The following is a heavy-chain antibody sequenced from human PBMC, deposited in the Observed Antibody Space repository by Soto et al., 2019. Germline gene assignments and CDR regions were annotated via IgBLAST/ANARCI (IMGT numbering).Heavy chain of an antibody. D-gene: IGHD6-13*01. CDR3: AGPRGIAHAIWYFDL. J-gene: IGHJ2*01. CDR2: VYHSGKT. Sequence: QVQLQESGPGLVKPSETLSLTCTVSGDYISSHYWSWIRQPPGKGLEWIGYVYHSGKTDSNPSLKSRVTISTDTDKNQLSLSLTSVTAGDAVVYYCAGPRGIAHAIWYFDLWGRGTLVTVSS. CDR1: GDYISSHY. V-gene: IGHV4-59*08.